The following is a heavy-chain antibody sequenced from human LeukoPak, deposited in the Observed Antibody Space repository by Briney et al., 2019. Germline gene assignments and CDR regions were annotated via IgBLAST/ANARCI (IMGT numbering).Heavy chain of an antibody. CDR3: AKAFSYYDILTGYSY. D-gene: IGHD3-9*01. J-gene: IGHJ4*02. V-gene: IGHV3-23*01. CDR1: GFTFSSYA. Sequence: GGSLRLSCAASGFTFSSYAMSWVRHAPGKGLEWVSAISGSGGSTYYADSVKGRFTISRDNSKNTLYLQMNSLRAEDTAVYYCAKAFSYYDILTGYSYWGQGTLVTVSS. CDR2: ISGSGGST.